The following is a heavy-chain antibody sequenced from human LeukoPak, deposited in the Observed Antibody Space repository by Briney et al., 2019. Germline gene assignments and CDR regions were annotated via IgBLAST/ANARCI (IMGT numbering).Heavy chain of an antibody. V-gene: IGHV3-30*19. Sequence: GGSLRLSCAASGFTFSSYGMHWVRQAPGKGLEWVAVISYDGSNKYYADSVKGRFTISRDNSKNTLYLQMNSLRAEDTAVYYCARDLGVGAPTGICGYWGQGTLVTVSS. CDR2: ISYDGSNK. CDR3: ARDLGVGAPTGICGY. CDR1: GFTFSSYG. D-gene: IGHD1-14*01. J-gene: IGHJ4*02.